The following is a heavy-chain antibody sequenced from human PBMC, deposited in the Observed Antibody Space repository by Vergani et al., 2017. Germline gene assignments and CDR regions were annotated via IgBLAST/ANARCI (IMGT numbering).Heavy chain of an antibody. CDR2: INPNSGGT. D-gene: IGHD3-16*02. V-gene: IGHV1-2*02. CDR3: ARDAVRLGELSFVYYYYMDV. J-gene: IGHJ6*03. Sequence: QVQLVQSGAEVKKPGASVKVSCKASGYTFTGYYMHWVRQAPGQGLEWMGWINPNSGGTNYAQKFQGRVTMTRDTSISTAYMELSRLRSDDTAVYYCARDAVRLGELSFVYYYYMDVWAKGPRSPSP. CDR1: GYTFTGYY.